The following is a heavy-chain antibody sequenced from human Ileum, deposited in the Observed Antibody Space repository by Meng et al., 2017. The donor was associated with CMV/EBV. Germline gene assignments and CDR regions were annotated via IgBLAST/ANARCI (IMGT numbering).Heavy chain of an antibody. CDR1: GFTSSNAW. J-gene: IGHJ4*02. V-gene: IGHV3-15*01. D-gene: IGHD3-10*01. Sequence: GGSLRLSCAASGFTSSNAWMNWVRQAQGKGLEWVGRIKSKTDGETTDCAAPVKGRFTISRDDSKNTLYLQMNSLKTEDTAVYYCTTGGSRGYWGQGTLVTVSS. CDR3: TTGGSRGY. CDR2: IKSKTDGETT.